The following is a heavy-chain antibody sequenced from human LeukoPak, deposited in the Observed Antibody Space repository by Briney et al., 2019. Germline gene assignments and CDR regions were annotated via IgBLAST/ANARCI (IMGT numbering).Heavy chain of an antibody. CDR3: ARAPAGRFDY. Sequence: SETLSLTCTVSGGSISSSSYYWSWIRQPPGKGLEWIGYIYYSGSTNYNPSLKSRVTISVDTSKNQFSLKLSSVTAADTAVYYCARAPAGRFDYWGQGTLVTVSS. J-gene: IGHJ4*02. V-gene: IGHV4-61*01. CDR2: IYYSGST. CDR1: GGSISSSSYY.